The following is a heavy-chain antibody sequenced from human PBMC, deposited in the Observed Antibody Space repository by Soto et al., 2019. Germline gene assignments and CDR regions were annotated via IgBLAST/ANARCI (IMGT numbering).Heavy chain of an antibody. D-gene: IGHD6-19*01. V-gene: IGHV3-74*01. CDR2: INGDGSST. CDR3: TRDAHASGWYFFDY. Sequence: EVQLVESGGGLVQPGGSLRLSCEASGFTFSSYWMHWVRHVPGKGLVWVSCINGDGSSTNYADSVKGRFTVSRDNAKNTRFLQVDTLRVEDTALYYFTRDAHASGWYFFDYWGQGALVTVSS. CDR1: GFTFSSYW. J-gene: IGHJ4*02.